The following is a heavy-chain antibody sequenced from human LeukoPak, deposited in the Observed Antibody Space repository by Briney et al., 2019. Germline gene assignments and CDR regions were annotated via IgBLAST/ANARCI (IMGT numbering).Heavy chain of an antibody. D-gene: IGHD3-10*02. CDR1: GASISSYY. CDR2: IPDSGST. J-gene: IGHJ5*02. Sequence: PSETLSLTCTVSGASISSYYWTWIRQPPGKGLEWIGYIPDSGSTDYSPSLKSRVTISVDTSKNELSLKLNSLTAADTAVYYCARFVRGSWFDPWGQGTLVTVSS. V-gene: IGHV4-59*08. CDR3: ARFVRGSWFDP.